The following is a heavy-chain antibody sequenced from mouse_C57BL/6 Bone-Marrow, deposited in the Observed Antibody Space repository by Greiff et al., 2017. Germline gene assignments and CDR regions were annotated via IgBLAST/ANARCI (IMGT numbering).Heavy chain of an antibody. D-gene: IGHD1-1*01. CDR1: GFNIKDDY. J-gene: IGHJ2*01. Sequence: EVQVVESGAELVRPGASVKLSCTASGFNIKDDYMHWVKQRPEQGLEWIGWIDPENGDTEYGSKFQGKATITADTSSNTAYLQLSSLTSEDTAVYYCTNYYGSRYYFDYWGQGTTLTASS. V-gene: IGHV14-4*01. CDR2: IDPENGDT. CDR3: TNYYGSRYYFDY.